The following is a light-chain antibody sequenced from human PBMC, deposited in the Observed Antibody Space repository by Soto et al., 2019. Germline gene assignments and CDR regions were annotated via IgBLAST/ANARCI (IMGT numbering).Light chain of an antibody. CDR3: QHYNSYPYT. Sequence: DIQMTQSPSTLSASVGDRVTITCRASQTISSWLAWYQQKAGTAPKLLIYKASNLESGVPSRFSGSGSGTEFTLTISSLQPDDLITYYCQHYNSYPYTFGQGTKLEI. CDR1: QTISSW. V-gene: IGKV1-5*03. CDR2: KAS. J-gene: IGKJ2*01.